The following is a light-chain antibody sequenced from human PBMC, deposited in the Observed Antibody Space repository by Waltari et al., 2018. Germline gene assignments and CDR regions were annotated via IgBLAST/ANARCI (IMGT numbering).Light chain of an antibody. V-gene: IGLV1-44*01. Sequence: HSVLTQPPSASGTPGQTVTISCSGDDSNLATNPVPWYQQVPGTAPKLLIYSNERRPSGVPDRFSGSKSGASASLAISGLQSEDEAHYYCASWDANLSGPVFGGGTKLTV. CDR3: ASWDANLSGPV. J-gene: IGLJ3*02. CDR2: SNE. CDR1: DSNLATNP.